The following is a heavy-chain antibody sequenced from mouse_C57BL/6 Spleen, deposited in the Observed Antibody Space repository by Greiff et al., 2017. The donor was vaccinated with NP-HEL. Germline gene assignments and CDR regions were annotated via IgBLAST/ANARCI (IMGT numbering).Heavy chain of an antibody. J-gene: IGHJ1*03. Sequence: QVQLQQPGAELVRPGSSVKLSCKASGYTFTSYWMHWVKQRPIQGLEWIGNIDPSDSETHSNQKFKDKATLTVDKSSSTAYMQLSSLTSEDSAVYYCARSGYGSSRYWYFDVWGTGTTVTVSS. CDR1: GYTFTSYW. CDR2: IDPSDSET. CDR3: ARSGYGSSRYWYFDV. V-gene: IGHV1-52*01. D-gene: IGHD1-1*01.